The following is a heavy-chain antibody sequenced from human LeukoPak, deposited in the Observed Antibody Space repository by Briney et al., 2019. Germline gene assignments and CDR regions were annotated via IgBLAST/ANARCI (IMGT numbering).Heavy chain of an antibody. J-gene: IGHJ3*02. V-gene: IGHV3-74*01. CDR3: AKGRLRYFGDAFDI. CDR2: VNSAASST. Sequence: GGSLRLSCSASGFTFKSYAMHWVRQAPGKGLVWVSRVNSAASSTSYADSVRGRFTISRDNAKNTVYLQMNSLRAEDTAVYYCAKGRLRYFGDAFDIWGQGTMVTVSS. D-gene: IGHD3-9*01. CDR1: GFTFKSYA.